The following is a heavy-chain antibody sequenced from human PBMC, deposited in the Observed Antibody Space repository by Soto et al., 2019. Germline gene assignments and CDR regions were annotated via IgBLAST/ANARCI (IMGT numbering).Heavy chain of an antibody. CDR1: GYTFSRYG. CDR2: VSGYNGDT. D-gene: IGHD2-15*01. V-gene: IGHV1-18*01. CDR3: ARDDCSGGSCYPPTGAFDV. J-gene: IGHJ3*01. Sequence: GASVKVSCKASGYTFSRYGISWVRQAPGQGLEWMGWVSGYNGDTKYAQKVQGRVTMTIDTSTYTAYMELRSLTSDDTAEYYCARDDCSGGSCYPPTGAFDVWGQGTMVNVS.